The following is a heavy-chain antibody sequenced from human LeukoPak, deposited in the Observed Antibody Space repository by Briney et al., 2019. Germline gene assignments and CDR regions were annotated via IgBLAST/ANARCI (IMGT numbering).Heavy chain of an antibody. CDR2: IKQDGSEK. D-gene: IGHD3-16*01. CDR3: ARVDMITFGGVNGAFDI. CDR1: GFTFSSYW. Sequence: GGSLRLSCAASGFTFSSYWMSWVRQVPGKGLEWVANIKQDGSEKYYVDSVKGRFTISRDNAKNSLYLQMNSLRAEDTAVYYCARVDMITFGGVNGAFDIWGQGTMVTVSS. J-gene: IGHJ3*02. V-gene: IGHV3-7*01.